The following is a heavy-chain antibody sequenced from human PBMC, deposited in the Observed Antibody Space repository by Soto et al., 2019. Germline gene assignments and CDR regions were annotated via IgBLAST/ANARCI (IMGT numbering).Heavy chain of an antibody. CDR3: AREAVEEQRLAFSDYYYMDV. CDR1: GFTFSSYS. CDR2: ISSSSSYI. Sequence: EVQLVESGGGLVKPGGSLRLSCAASGFTFSSYSMNWVRQAPGKGLERVSSISSSSSYIYYADSVKGRFTISRDNAKNSLYLQMNSLRAEDTAVYYCAREAVEEQRLAFSDYYYMDVWGKGTTVTVSS. V-gene: IGHV3-21*01. J-gene: IGHJ6*03. D-gene: IGHD6-19*01.